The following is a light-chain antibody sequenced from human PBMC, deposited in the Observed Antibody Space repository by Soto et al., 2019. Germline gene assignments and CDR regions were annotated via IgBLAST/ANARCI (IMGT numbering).Light chain of an antibody. J-gene: IGKJ2*01. Sequence: DIQMTQSPSSLSASVGDRVTITCQASQDIRTYLNWYQQKPGKAPKLLLYDASNLETGVTSRFSGSGSGTEFNFTISSLQPEDIATYYCQQYDTLPPDTFGQGTKLEIK. V-gene: IGKV1-33*01. CDR1: QDIRTY. CDR2: DAS. CDR3: QQYDTLPPDT.